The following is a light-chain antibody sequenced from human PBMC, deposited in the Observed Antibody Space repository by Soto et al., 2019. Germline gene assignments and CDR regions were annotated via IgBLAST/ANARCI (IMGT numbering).Light chain of an antibody. J-gene: IGLJ3*02. CDR1: ALPKQY. CDR3: QSADSSGTFWL. V-gene: IGLV3-25*02. CDR2: KDS. Sequence: SYELTQPPSVSVSPGQTARITCSGDALPKQYAYWYQQKPGQAPVLVIYKDSERPSGIPERFSGSSSGTTVTLTISGVQAEDAADYYCQSADSSGTFWLFGGGPNLTVL.